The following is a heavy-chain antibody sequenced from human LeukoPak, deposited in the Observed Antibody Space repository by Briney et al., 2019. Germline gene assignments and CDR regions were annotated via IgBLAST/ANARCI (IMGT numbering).Heavy chain of an antibody. J-gene: IGHJ5*02. CDR3: ARDGAGITIFGVVTINWFDP. CDR1: GYTFTSYG. V-gene: IGHV1-18*01. Sequence: ASVKVSCKASGYTFTSYGISWVRQAPGQGLEWMGWISGYNGNTNYAQKFQGRVTMTTDTSTSTAYVELRSLRSDDTAVYYCARDGAGITIFGVVTINWFDPWGQGTLVTVSS. D-gene: IGHD3-3*01. CDR2: ISGYNGNT.